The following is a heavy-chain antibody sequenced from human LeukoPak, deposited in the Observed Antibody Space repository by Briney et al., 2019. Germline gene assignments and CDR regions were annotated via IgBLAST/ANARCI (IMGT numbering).Heavy chain of an antibody. V-gene: IGHV3-23*01. CDR3: AKGGRWLQEQLDY. Sequence: GGSLRLSCAGSGFTFSSYAMSWVRQAPGKGLEWVSAMSGSGGSTYYADSVKGRFTISRDNSKNTLYLQMNSLRAEDTAVYYCAKGGRWLQEQLDYWGQGTLVTVSS. D-gene: IGHD5-24*01. CDR2: MSGSGGST. CDR1: GFTFSSYA. J-gene: IGHJ4*02.